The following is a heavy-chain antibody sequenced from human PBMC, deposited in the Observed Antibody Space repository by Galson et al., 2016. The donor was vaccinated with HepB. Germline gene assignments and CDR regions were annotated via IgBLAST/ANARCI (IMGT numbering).Heavy chain of an antibody. V-gene: IGHV3-21*01. CDR1: GFTFSTYA. J-gene: IGHJ4*02. CDR3: ARGQHLFREIVLITRFDY. Sequence: SLRLSCAASGFTFSTYAMNWVRQAPGKGLEWVSSISSSSAYIYYADSVKGRFTISRDNAKNSLYLHMNSLRAEDTAIYYCARGQHLFREIVLITRFDYWGQGTLVSVSS. CDR2: ISSSSAYI. D-gene: IGHD3-22*01.